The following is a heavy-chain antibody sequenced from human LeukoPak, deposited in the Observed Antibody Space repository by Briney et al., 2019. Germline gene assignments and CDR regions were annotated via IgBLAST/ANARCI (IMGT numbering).Heavy chain of an antibody. CDR3: ARGGQRYNWFDP. V-gene: IGHV4-30-2*01. Sequence: PSETLSLTCTVSGGSISSGGYYWSWIRQPPGKGLEWIGYIYHSGSTYYNPSLKSRVTISVDTSKNQFSLKLSSVTAADTAVYYCARGGQRYNWFDPWGQGTLVTVSS. D-gene: IGHD3-16*01. J-gene: IGHJ5*02. CDR1: GGSISSGGYY. CDR2: IYHSGST.